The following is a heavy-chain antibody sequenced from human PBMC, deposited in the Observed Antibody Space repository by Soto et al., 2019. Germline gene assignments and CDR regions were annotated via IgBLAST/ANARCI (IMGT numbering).Heavy chain of an antibody. CDR2: TYYRSKWYD. Sequence: PSPTLSLTCAISGDSVSTNSAAWNWIRQSPSRGLEWLGRTYYRSKWYDDYAVSLKSRITISPDTSKNQFSLQLNSVTPEDTAVYYCARDLGGDSKIWFDPWGQGTLVTVSS. CDR3: ARDLGGDSKIWFDP. V-gene: IGHV6-1*01. J-gene: IGHJ5*02. CDR1: GDSVSTNSAA. D-gene: IGHD2-21*02.